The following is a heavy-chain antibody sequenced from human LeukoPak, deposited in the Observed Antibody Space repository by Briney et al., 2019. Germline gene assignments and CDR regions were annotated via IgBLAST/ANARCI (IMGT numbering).Heavy chain of an antibody. CDR1: GFTFSSYG. CDR3: AKDHIVVVVAATPDY. J-gene: IGHJ4*02. Sequence: WGSLRLSCAASGFTFSSYGMHWVRQAPGKGLEWVAVISYDGSNKYYADSVKGRFTISRDNSKNTLYLQMNSLRAEDTAVYYCAKDHIVVVVAATPDYWGQGTLVTVSS. V-gene: IGHV3-30*18. CDR2: ISYDGSNK. D-gene: IGHD2-15*01.